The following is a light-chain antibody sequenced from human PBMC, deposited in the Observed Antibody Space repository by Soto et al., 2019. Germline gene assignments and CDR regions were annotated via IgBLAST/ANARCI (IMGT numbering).Light chain of an antibody. J-gene: IGKJ4*01. Sequence: EIVLTHSPGTLSLSPWERATLSCGASQSVSSSYLAWYQQKPGQAPRFLIYGASTRATGIPARFSGSGSGTEFTLTISSLQSEDFAVYYCQQYDNCPLTFGGGTKVDIK. V-gene: IGKV3-15*01. CDR3: QQYDNCPLT. CDR1: QSVSSSY. CDR2: GAS.